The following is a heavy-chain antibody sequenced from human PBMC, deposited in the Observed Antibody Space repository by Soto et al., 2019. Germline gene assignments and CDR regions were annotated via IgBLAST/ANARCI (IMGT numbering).Heavy chain of an antibody. Sequence: SVKVSCKASGGTFSSYAISWVRQAPGQGLEWMGGIIPIFGTANYAQKFQGRVTITADESTSTAYMELSSLRSEDTAVYYCASLKGRWLQYDAFDIWGQGTMVTVSS. CDR1: GGTFSSYA. V-gene: IGHV1-69*13. D-gene: IGHD4-4*01. CDR3: ASLKGRWLQYDAFDI. CDR2: IIPIFGTA. J-gene: IGHJ3*02.